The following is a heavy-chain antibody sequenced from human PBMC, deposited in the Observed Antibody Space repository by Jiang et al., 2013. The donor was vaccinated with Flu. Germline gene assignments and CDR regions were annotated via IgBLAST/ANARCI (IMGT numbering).Heavy chain of an antibody. CDR1: GFTFSNYA. J-gene: IGHJ4*02. D-gene: IGHD4-17*01. Sequence: VQLLESGGGLVQPGGSLSLSCATSGFTFSNYAMNWVRQAPGEGLEWVSSIRARDGSTFYADSVKGRFTISRDNSKNTLYLQMNSLRAEDTAVYYCAKPYGDYVIEYFDYWGQGTLVTVSS. CDR2: IRARDGST. CDR3: AKPYGDYVIEYFDY. V-gene: IGHV3-23*01.